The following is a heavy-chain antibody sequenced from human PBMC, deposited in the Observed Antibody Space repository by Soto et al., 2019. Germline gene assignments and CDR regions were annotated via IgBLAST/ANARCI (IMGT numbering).Heavy chain of an antibody. Sequence: QVQLQESGPGLVKPSQTLSLTCTVSGGSVSGGDYYWSWIRQPPGKGLEWIGYIYYSGSTYYNPSLKSRCTMSADTSMTQCSLKVTYVTAADTAVYYCATVPPYSIGFGGFDYWGQGTLVTVSS. J-gene: IGHJ4*02. CDR2: IYYSGST. V-gene: IGHV4-30-4*01. CDR1: GGSVSGGDYY. CDR3: ATVPPYSIGFGGFDY. D-gene: IGHD6-19*01.